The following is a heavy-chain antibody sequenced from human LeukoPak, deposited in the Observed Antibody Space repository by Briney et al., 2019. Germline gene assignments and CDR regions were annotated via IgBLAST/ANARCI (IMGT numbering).Heavy chain of an antibody. J-gene: IGHJ4*02. CDR3: ARYYDILTGHPN. Sequence: ASVKVSCKASGYTFTGYYMHWVRQAPGQGLEWMGWINPNSGGTNYAQKFQGRVTMTRDTSISTAYMELSRLRSDDTAVYYCARYYDILTGHPNWGQGTLVTVSS. D-gene: IGHD3-9*01. CDR2: INPNSGGT. CDR1: GYTFTGYY. V-gene: IGHV1-2*02.